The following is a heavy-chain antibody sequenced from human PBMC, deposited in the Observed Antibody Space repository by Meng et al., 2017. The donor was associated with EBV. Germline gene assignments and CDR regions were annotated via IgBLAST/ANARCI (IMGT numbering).Heavy chain of an antibody. CDR1: GFSLSTRGVG. CDR3: AHIIAARPFDY. D-gene: IGHD6-6*01. V-gene: IGHV2-5*02. Sequence: SWKESAPTLVKPNPTLTLTCTFPGFSLSTRGVGVGWIRQPPGKALEWLALIYSDDATRYSPSLKSRLTITKDTSKNQVVLTMTNMDPVDAATYYCAHIIAARPFDYWGQGTLVTVSS. J-gene: IGHJ4*02. CDR2: IYSDDAT.